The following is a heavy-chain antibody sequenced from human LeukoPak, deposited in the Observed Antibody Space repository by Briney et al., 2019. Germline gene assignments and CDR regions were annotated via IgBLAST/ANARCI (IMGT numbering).Heavy chain of an antibody. V-gene: IGHV4-39*01. J-gene: IGHJ4*02. D-gene: IGHD3-10*01. CDR1: GGSITSSNYY. CDR3: VYYYGSGSVEY. CDR2: FYYSGST. Sequence: SETLSLTCTVSGGSITSSNYYWGWIRQPPGKGLEWIVSFYYSGSTNYNPSLKSRVTISVDTSKNQFSLKLSSVTAADTAVYYCVYYYGSGSVEYWGQGTLVTVSS.